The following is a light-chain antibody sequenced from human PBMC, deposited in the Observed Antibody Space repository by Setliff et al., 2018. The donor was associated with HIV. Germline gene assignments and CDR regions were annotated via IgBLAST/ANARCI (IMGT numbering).Light chain of an antibody. Sequence: QSALTQPRSVSGSPGQSVTLSCTGSSSDVGAYNYVSWYQQYPGKAPKLIIYDVSKRPSGVPDRFSGSKSGNTASLTISGLQAEDEADYYCSSYTSTSTLCVFGTGTKVTVL. V-gene: IGLV2-14*03. CDR2: DVS. CDR1: SSDVGAYNY. CDR3: SSYTSTSTLCV. J-gene: IGLJ1*01.